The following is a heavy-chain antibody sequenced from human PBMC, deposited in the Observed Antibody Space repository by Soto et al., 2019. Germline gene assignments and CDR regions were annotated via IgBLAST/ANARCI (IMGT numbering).Heavy chain of an antibody. CDR3: ARHLSGYGYLYFEY. D-gene: IGHD5-18*01. CDR1: GGSFSDYY. J-gene: IGHJ4*02. CDR2: INHSGST. V-gene: IGHV4-34*01. Sequence: SETLSLTCAVYGGSFSDYYWSWIRQPPGKGLEWIGEINHSGSTNYNPSLKSRVTISVDTSKNQFSLKLNSVTAADTAVYYCARHLSGYGYLYFEYWGQGILVTVSS.